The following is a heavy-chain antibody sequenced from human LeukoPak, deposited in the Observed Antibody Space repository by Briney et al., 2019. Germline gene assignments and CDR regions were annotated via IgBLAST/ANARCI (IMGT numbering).Heavy chain of an antibody. D-gene: IGHD2-15*01. CDR3: ARDPRDSTPFDY. CDR2: FYSSANN. CDR1: GGSMSNYF. V-gene: IGHV4-4*07. Sequence: SETLSLTCLVSGGSMSNYFWSWIRQPAGKGLEWIGHFYSSANNDYNPSFRSRVTMSADTSKTQFPMELTSVTAADTAVYYCARDPRDSTPFDYWGQGTLVTVSS. J-gene: IGHJ4*02.